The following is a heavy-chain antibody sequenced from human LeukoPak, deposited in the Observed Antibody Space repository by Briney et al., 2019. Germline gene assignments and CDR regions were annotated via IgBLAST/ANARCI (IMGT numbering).Heavy chain of an antibody. CDR1: GFTFNSYH. CDR2: ISGNSATI. D-gene: IGHD3-22*01. Sequence: GGSLRLSCAASGFTFNSYHMNWVRQAPGKGLEWVSCISGNSATIYYVDSVKGRFTISRDNAKNSLYLQMNSLRAEDTAVYYCARDSASIGHNDAFDIWGQGTMVTVSS. V-gene: IGHV3-48*04. J-gene: IGHJ3*02. CDR3: ARDSASIGHNDAFDI.